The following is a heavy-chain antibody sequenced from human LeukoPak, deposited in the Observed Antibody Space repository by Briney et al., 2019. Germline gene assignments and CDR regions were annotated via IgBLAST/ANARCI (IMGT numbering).Heavy chain of an antibody. Sequence: PSETLSLTCTVSGGSISSGSYYWSWTRQPAGKGLEWTGRIYTSGSTNYNPSLKSRVTISVDTSKNQFSLKLSSVTAADTAVYYCARGDYGDYHDYWGQGTLVTVSS. CDR3: ARGDYGDYHDY. J-gene: IGHJ4*02. CDR2: IYTSGST. CDR1: GGSISSGSYY. D-gene: IGHD4-17*01. V-gene: IGHV4-61*02.